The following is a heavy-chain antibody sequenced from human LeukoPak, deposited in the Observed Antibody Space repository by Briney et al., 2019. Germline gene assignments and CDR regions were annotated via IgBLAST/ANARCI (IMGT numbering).Heavy chain of an antibody. V-gene: IGHV1-24*01. J-gene: IGHJ5*02. CDR1: GYTLTELS. CDR2: FDPEDGET. Sequence: ASVKVSCKVSGYTLTELSMHWVRQAPGKGLEWMGGFDPEDGETIYAQKFQGRVTMTEDTSTDTAYMELSSLRSEDTAVYYCATRGAVAGTFQYNWFDPWGQGTLVTVSS. D-gene: IGHD6-19*01. CDR3: ATRGAVAGTFQYNWFDP.